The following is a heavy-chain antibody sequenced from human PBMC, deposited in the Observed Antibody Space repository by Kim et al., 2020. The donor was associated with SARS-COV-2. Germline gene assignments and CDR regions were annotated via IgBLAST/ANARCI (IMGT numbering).Heavy chain of an antibody. J-gene: IGHJ4*02. CDR3: ARTRITMIVVVTHFDY. CDR1: GGSISSGGYY. CDR2: IYYSGST. Sequence: SETLSLTCTVSGGSISSGGYYWSWIRQHPGKGLEWIGYIYYSGSTYYNPSLKSRVTISVDTSKNQFSLKLSSVTAADTAVYYCARTRITMIVVVTHFDYWGQGTMVTVSS. V-gene: IGHV4-31*03. D-gene: IGHD3-22*01.